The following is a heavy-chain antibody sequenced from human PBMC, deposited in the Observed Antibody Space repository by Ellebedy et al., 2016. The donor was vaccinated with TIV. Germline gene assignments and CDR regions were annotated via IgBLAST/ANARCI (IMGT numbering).Heavy chain of an antibody. V-gene: IGHV3-33*01. CDR3: ARDGGQFYYYYGMDV. CDR2: IWYDGSKK. J-gene: IGHJ6*02. Sequence: GESLKISXAASGFTFSSYGMHWVRQAPGKGLEWVAVIWYDGSKKYYADSVKGRFTISRDNSKNTLYLQMNSLRAEDTAVYYCARDGGQFYYYYGMDVWGQGTTVTVSS. D-gene: IGHD3-16*01. CDR1: GFTFSSYG.